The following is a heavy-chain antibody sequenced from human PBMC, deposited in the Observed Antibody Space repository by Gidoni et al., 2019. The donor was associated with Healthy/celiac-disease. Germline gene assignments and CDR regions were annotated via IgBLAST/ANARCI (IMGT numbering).Heavy chain of an antibody. J-gene: IGHJ4*02. CDR1: GYTFTSYG. D-gene: IGHD1-26*01. Sequence: QVQLVQSGAELKKPGASVKVSCQASGYTFTSYGIHWVRQAPGQRLEWMGWLNAGNGNTKYSQKFQGRVTITRDTSASTVYMELSSLRSEDSAVYFCARGWDLLFSFDYWGQGTLVTVSS. CDR3: ARGWDLLFSFDY. CDR2: LNAGNGNT. V-gene: IGHV1-3*01.